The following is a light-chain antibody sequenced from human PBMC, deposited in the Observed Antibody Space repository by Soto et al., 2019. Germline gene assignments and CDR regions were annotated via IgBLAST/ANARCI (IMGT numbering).Light chain of an antibody. V-gene: IGKV1-39*01. CDR1: QTISSH. J-gene: IGKJ5*01. CDR3: QKSYTTPIN. Sequence: DIQITQSPSSLSASVGDRVIITCRASQTISSHLNWYQQKPGKAPNLLVYAASSLQSGVPSRFTGSGSGTDFTLTISSLQPEDFATYFCQKSYTTPINFGQGTRLEIK. CDR2: AAS.